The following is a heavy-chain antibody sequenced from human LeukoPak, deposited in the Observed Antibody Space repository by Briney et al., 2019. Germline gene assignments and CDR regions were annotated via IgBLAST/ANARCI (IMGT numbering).Heavy chain of an antibody. CDR3: ATAGFGETAEELWFDP. CDR2: ISGSGGST. CDR1: GFTFSSYA. J-gene: IGHJ5*02. V-gene: IGHV3-23*01. D-gene: IGHD3-10*01. Sequence: GGSLRLSCAASGFTFSSYAMSWVRQAPGKGLEWVSAISGSGGSTYYADSVKGRFTISRDNSKNTLYLQMNSLRAEDTAVYYCATAGFGETAEELWFDPWGQGTLVTVSS.